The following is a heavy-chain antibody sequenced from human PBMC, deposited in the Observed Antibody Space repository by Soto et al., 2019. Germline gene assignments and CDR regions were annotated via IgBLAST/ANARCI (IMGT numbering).Heavy chain of an antibody. CDR1: GLVFSDYG. CDR2: ITNDGNNE. V-gene: IGHV3-30*18. CDR3: AKEGPGGGRHFYYAMDV. J-gene: IGHJ6*02. Sequence: QMNLVESGGGGVQPGRSLRLSCAASGLVFSDYGMHWALQAPGKGLGRVALITNDGNNEYLGESVKGRFSISRGSPTNTVDLIMTRLRPEDTGVYYCAKEGPGGGRHFYYAMDVWGQGTTVTVAS. D-gene: IGHD1-26*01.